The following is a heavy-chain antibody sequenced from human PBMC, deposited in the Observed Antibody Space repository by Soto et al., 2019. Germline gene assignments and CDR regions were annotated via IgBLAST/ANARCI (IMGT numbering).Heavy chain of an antibody. D-gene: IGHD1-26*01. Sequence: EVQLVESGGGLVQPGGSLRLSCAASGFTFSSYSMNWVRQAPGKGLEWVSSISSSSSYIYYADSVKGRFTISRDNAKNSLYLQMNSLKAEDTAVYYCARDEATYYYYYYMDVWGKGTTVTVSS. V-gene: IGHV3-21*01. CDR1: GFTFSSYS. CDR2: ISSSSSYI. J-gene: IGHJ6*03. CDR3: ARDEATYYYYYYMDV.